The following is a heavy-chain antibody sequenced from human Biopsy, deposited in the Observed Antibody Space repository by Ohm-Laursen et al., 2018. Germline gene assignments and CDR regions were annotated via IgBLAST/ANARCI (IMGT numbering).Heavy chain of an antibody. V-gene: IGHV3-53*01. J-gene: IGHJ6*02. CDR2: IYSGGDT. D-gene: IGHD3-16*01. CDR1: GFTVYNNY. Sequence: SLRLSCAASGFTVYNNYMTWVRQAPGKGLEWVSLIYSGGDTRHADSVKGRFTISGDNSKNTLYLQMNGLRAEDTAVYFCQGGHLPPGQFYGVDAWGQGTTVTVSS. CDR3: QGGHLPPGQFYGVDA.